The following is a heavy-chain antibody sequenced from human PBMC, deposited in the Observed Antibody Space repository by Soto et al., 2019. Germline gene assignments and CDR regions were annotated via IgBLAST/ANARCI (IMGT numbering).Heavy chain of an antibody. J-gene: IGHJ4*02. CDR2: ILSKRDGGRT. V-gene: IGHV3-15*01. CDR1: GFRLSSYA. CDR3: QTYDYISGTYRYRWAY. D-gene: IGHD3-16*02. Sequence: GSLRLSCAASGFRLSSYAMSWVRQAPGEGLEWVARILSKRDGGRTDYAPPVKDRFLISRDDSKDTMYLEMNSLKIEDTAVYYCQTYDYISGTYRYRWAYWGQGTRVTVSS.